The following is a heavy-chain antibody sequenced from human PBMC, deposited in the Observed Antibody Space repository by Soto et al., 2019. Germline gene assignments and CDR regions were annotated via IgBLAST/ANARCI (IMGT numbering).Heavy chain of an antibody. CDR2: ISGSGGST. V-gene: IGHV3-23*01. CDR3: AKDLRWVPEYKLQN. D-gene: IGHD2-2*01. J-gene: IGHJ4*02. CDR1: GFTFSSYA. Sequence: GGSLRLSCAASGFTFSSYAMSWVRQAPGKGLEWVSAISGSGGSTYYADSVKGRFTISRDNSKNTLYLQMNSLRAEDTAVYFCAKDLRWVPEYKLQNWGKGTLVTVSS.